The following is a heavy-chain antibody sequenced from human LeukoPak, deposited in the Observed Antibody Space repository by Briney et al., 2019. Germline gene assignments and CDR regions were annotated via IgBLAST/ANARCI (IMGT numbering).Heavy chain of an antibody. CDR3: ARDRGESWFDP. Sequence: PGGSLRLSCAASGFTFSSYGMHWVRQAPAKGLGWVAFIWYDGSNKYYTGSLKGRFTISRDNSKNTLYLQMNSLGAEDTAIYYCARDRGESWFDPWGQGTLVTVSS. V-gene: IGHV3-33*01. J-gene: IGHJ5*02. D-gene: IGHD3-10*01. CDR2: IWYDGSNK. CDR1: GFTFSSYG.